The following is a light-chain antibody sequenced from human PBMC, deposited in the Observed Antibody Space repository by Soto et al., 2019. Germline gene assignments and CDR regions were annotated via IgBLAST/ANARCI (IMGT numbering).Light chain of an antibody. CDR3: QQRSNWHHL. J-gene: IGKJ4*01. V-gene: IGKV3D-11*01. CDR1: QGVSSY. Sequence: EIVLTQSPATLSLSPGERATLSCRASQGVSSYLAWYQQKPGQAPRLLIYDASNRATGIPARFSGSGPGTDFTLTISSLEPEDFAVYYCQQRSNWHHLIGGGTKVEIK. CDR2: DAS.